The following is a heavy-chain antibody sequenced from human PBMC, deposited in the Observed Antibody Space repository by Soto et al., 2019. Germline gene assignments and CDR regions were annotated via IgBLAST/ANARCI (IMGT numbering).Heavy chain of an antibody. CDR1: GGIFRSNA. CDR2: IIPQFPTP. V-gene: IGHV1-69*01. D-gene: IGHD5-18*01. Sequence: QVQLVQSGAEVRKRGSSVKVSCKSSGGIFRSNAISWVRQAPGQGLEWMGAIIPQFPTPYYAQKFQDRVTITADESTTPAYMALNSLRSDDTAVYFCARDAADTPMVYWGQGTLLTVSS. J-gene: IGHJ4*02. CDR3: ARDAADTPMVY.